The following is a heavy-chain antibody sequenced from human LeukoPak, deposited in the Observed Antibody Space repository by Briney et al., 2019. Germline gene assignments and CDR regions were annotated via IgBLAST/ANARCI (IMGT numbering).Heavy chain of an antibody. D-gene: IGHD3-10*01. V-gene: IGHV3-30-3*01. J-gene: IGHJ4*02. CDR2: TSSDLNVK. CDR3: AREGYYGSGSPPSLYFDY. Sequence: GGSLRLSCTASGFTFSSYALHWVRQAPGKGLEWVAVTSSDLNVKLYADSVKGRFTISRDNSRSTLYLQMNSLRPEDTAIYYCAREGYYGSGSPPSLYFDYWGQGTLVTVSS. CDR1: GFTFSSYA.